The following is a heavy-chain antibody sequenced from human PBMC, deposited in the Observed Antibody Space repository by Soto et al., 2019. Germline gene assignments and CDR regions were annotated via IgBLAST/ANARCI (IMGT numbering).Heavy chain of an antibody. CDR2: IYHSGST. D-gene: IGHD4-17*01. J-gene: IGHJ5*02. CDR3: ARVWTTVTNWFDP. V-gene: IGHV4-4*02. Sequence: SETLSLTCAVSGGSIISGNWWSWVRQPPGKGLEWIGEIYHSGSTNYNPSLKSRVTISVDKSKNQFSLKLSSVTAADTAVYYCARVWTTVTNWFDPWGQGTLVTVSS. CDR1: GGSIISGNW.